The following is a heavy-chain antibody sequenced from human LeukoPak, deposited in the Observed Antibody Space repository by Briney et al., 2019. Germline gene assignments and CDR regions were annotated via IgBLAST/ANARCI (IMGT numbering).Heavy chain of an antibody. D-gene: IGHD4-17*01. CDR3: AREARYGDYEGDAFDI. V-gene: IGHV4-34*01. CDR2: INHSGST. CDR1: GGSFSGYY. Sequence: SETLSLTCAVYGGSFSGYYWSWLRQPPGKGLEWIGEINHSGSTNYNPSLKSRVTISVDTSKNHFSLKMSSVTAADTAVYYCAREARYGDYEGDAFDIWGQGTMVTVSS. J-gene: IGHJ3*02.